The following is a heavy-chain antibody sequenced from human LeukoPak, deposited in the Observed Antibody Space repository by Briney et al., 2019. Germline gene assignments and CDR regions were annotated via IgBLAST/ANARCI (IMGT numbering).Heavy chain of an antibody. CDR1: GFTFSNHG. CDR3: ARGSVLGYYFEY. J-gene: IGHJ4*02. V-gene: IGHV3-48*03. Sequence: PGESLRLSCEASGFTFSNHGMNWVRQAPGKGLEWVAFIPDSGSARYYADSVKGRFSVSRDNAKNSVYLQMNSLRPEDTARYYCARGSVLGYYFEYWGQGTLVTVSS. CDR2: IPDSGSAR. D-gene: IGHD3-10*02.